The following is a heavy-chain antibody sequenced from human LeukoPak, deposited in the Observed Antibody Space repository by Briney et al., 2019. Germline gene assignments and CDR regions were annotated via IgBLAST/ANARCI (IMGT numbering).Heavy chain of an antibody. J-gene: IGHJ4*02. CDR3: PARPDSNRGPYDY. CDR1: GYSVSDKP. CDR2: IYSDGST. V-gene: IGHV3-66*01. D-gene: IGHD1/OR15-1a*01. Sequence: GGSLRLSCAASGYSVSDKPMTWVRQAAGKGLGWVAVIYSDGSTHYSESVRGRFYNSRDNSNTTLYLQMTTLGAQDTAVHYSPARPDSNRGPYDYWGQGTLVTVSS.